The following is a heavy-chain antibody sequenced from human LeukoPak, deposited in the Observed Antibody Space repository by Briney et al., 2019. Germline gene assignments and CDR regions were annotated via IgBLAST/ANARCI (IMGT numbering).Heavy chain of an antibody. CDR1: GFTFSSYG. V-gene: IGHV3-33*01. D-gene: IGHD3-22*01. CDR2: IWYDGSNK. CDR3: VSEGEESDSSGYYYAYFDY. J-gene: IGHJ4*02. Sequence: GGSLRLSCAASGFTFSSYGMHWVRQAPGKGLEWVAVIWYDGSNKYYADSVKGRFTISRDNSKNTLYLQMNSLRAEDTAVYYCVSEGEESDSSGYYYAYFDYWGQGTLVTVSS.